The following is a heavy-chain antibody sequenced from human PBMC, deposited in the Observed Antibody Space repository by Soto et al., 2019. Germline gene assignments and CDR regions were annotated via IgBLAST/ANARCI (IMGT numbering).Heavy chain of an antibody. D-gene: IGHD6-19*01. CDR3: ANVLRVAVAGTQDY. CDR2: ISYDGSKK. Sequence: GGSLRLSCAASGFTFNTYGIHWVRQAPGKGLEWVAVISYDGSKKYYADSVKGRFTISRDNSKNTLYLQMNSLRAEDTAVYYCANVLRVAVAGTQDYWGQGTLVTVSS. J-gene: IGHJ4*02. CDR1: GFTFNTYG. V-gene: IGHV3-30*18.